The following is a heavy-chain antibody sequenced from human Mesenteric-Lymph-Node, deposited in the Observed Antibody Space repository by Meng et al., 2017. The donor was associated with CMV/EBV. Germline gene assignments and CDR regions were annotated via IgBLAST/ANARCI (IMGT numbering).Heavy chain of an antibody. CDR3: ARSSSWYSWDAFDI. CDR2: INSDGSST. Sequence: GESLKISCAASGSTFSSYWMHWVRQAPGKGLVWVSRINSDGSSTSYADSVKGRSTISRDNAKNTLYLQMNSLRAEDTAVYYCARSSSWYSWDAFDIWGQGTMVTVSS. CDR1: GSTFSSYW. J-gene: IGHJ3*02. D-gene: IGHD6-13*01. V-gene: IGHV3-74*01.